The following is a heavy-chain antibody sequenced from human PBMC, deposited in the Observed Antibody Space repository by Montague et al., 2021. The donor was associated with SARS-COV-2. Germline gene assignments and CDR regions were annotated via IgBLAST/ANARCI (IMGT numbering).Heavy chain of an antibody. V-gene: IGHV3-23*01. CDR1: GFTFSSYA. Sequence: SLRLSFAASGFTFSSYAMSWVRQAPGKGLEWVSAISGTGGSTYYVDSVKGRFTISRDNSKNTLYLQMNSLRAEDTAVYYCAKGREEAEWLLLITYYYGMDVWGQGTTVTVSS. D-gene: IGHD3-3*01. J-gene: IGHJ6*02. CDR2: ISGTGGST. CDR3: AKGREEAEWLLLITYYYGMDV.